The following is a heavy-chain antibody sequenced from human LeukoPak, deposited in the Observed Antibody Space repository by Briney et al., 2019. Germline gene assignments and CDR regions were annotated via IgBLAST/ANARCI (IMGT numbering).Heavy chain of an antibody. CDR2: INTDGSIT. V-gene: IGHV3-74*01. Sequence: GGSLRLSCAASGFTFSSYWMHWVRQAPGKGLVWVSRINTDGSITNYAGSVKGRFTISRDNAKNTLYLQMDSLRAEDTAVYYCARSAAGSAFDIWGQGTMVTVSS. D-gene: IGHD6-13*01. CDR1: GFTFSSYW. J-gene: IGHJ3*02. CDR3: ARSAAGSAFDI.